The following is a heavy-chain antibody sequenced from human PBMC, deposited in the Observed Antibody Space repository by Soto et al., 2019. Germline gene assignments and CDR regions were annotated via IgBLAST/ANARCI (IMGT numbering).Heavy chain of an antibody. CDR3: ARERVVVAYSDTYHYYYSAVDV. J-gene: IGHJ6*02. CDR1: GFTFSDYY. D-gene: IGHD2-21*01. V-gene: IGHV3-11*06. Sequence: QVQLVESGGGLVKPGGSLRLSCAASGFTFSDYYMNWIRQAPGKGLEWISYISSSSNYINYADSVKGRFTISRDNAKNSLSLQINNLRADDTAVYYCARERVVVAYSDTYHYYYSAVDVWGQGTTVTVSS. CDR2: ISSSSNYI.